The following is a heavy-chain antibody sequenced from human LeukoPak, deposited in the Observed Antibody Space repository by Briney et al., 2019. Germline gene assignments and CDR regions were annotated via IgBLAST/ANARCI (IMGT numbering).Heavy chain of an antibody. V-gene: IGHV3-48*03. CDR1: GFTFSSYE. D-gene: IGHD6-19*01. CDR3: ARAGGWYSIDY. CDR2: ISSSGSTI. J-gene: IGHJ4*02. Sequence: GGSLRLSCAASGFTFSSYEMNWVRQAPGKGLEWVSYISSSGSTIYYADSVKGRFTISRDNAKNSLYLQMNSLRAEDTAVYYCARAGGWYSIDYWGQGTLVTVSS.